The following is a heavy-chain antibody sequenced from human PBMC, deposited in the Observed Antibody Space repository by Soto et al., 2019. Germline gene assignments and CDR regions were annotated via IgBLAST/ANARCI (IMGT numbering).Heavy chain of an antibody. Sequence: VQLVESGGGLVQPGGSLRLSCVASGFTFSNYWMGWVRQAPGKGLEWVANMKQDGSEKYYLDSVKGRFTISRDNSKNTLYLQMNSLRAEDTAVYYCANLFDCTNGVCSPGGQGTLVTVSS. CDR3: ANLFDCTNGVCSP. CDR1: GFTFSNYW. D-gene: IGHD2-8*01. CDR2: MKQDGSEK. J-gene: IGHJ4*02. V-gene: IGHV3-7*03.